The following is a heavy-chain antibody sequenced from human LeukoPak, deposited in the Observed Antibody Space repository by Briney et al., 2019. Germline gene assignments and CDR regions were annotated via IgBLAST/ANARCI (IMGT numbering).Heavy chain of an antibody. D-gene: IGHD1-26*01. CDR3: AASPWDAGHYYYMDV. J-gene: IGHJ6*03. V-gene: IGHV1-58*02. Sequence: GASAKVSCKASGFTFTSSAMQWVRQARGQRLECIGWIVVGSGNTNYAQKFQERVTITRDMSTSTAYMELSSLRSEDTAVYYCAASPWDAGHYYYMDVWGKGTTVTVSS. CDR1: GFTFTSSA. CDR2: IVVGSGNT.